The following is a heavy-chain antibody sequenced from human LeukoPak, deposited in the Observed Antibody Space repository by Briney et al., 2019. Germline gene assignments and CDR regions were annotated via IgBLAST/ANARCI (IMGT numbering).Heavy chain of an antibody. Sequence: SETLSLTCTVSGGSISSYYWSWIRQPPGKGLEWIGYIYYSGSTNYNPSLKSRVTISVDTSKNQFSLKLSSVTAADTAVYYCARFDYGGNLGMDVWGQGTTVTVSS. CDR2: IYYSGST. CDR3: ARFDYGGNLGMDV. CDR1: GGSISSYY. D-gene: IGHD4-23*01. V-gene: IGHV4-59*01. J-gene: IGHJ6*02.